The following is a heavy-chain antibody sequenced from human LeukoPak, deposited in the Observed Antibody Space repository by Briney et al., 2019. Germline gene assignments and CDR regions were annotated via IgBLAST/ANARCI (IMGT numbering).Heavy chain of an antibody. J-gene: IGHJ4*02. CDR2: ISAYNGNT. CDR3: ARHHYYYGSGSPFDY. CDR1: DYTFTSYG. V-gene: IGHV1-18*01. D-gene: IGHD3-10*01. Sequence: ASVKVSCKASDYTFTSYGISWVRQAPGQGLEWMGWISAYNGNTNYAQKLQGRVTMTTDTSTSTAYMELRSLRSDDTAVYYCARHHYYYGSGSPFDYWGQGTLVTVSS.